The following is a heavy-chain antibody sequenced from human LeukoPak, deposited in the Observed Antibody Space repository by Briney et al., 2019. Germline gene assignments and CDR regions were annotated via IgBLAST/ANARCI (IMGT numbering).Heavy chain of an antibody. CDR3: ARGPRRGMATMRVCWFDP. Sequence: PSETLSLTCAVYGGSFSGYYWSWLRQPPVKGLEWIGEINHSGSTNYNPSLKSRVTISVDTSKNQFSLKLSSVTAADTAVYYCARGPRRGMATMRVCWFDPWGQGTLVTVSS. J-gene: IGHJ5*02. D-gene: IGHD5-24*01. CDR2: INHSGST. CDR1: GGSFSGYY. V-gene: IGHV4-34*01.